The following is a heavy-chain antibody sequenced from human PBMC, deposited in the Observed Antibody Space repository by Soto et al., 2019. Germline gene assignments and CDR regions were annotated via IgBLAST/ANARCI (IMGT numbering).Heavy chain of an antibody. D-gene: IGHD4-17*01. CDR1: GGTFSSYG. CDR2: IIPIFGTA. V-gene: IGHV1-69*12. J-gene: IGHJ6*02. Sequence: QVPLVQSGAEVKKPGSSVKVSCKASGGTFSSYGISWVRQAPGQGLEWMGGIIPIFGTANYAQKFQGRVTITADESTSTAYMELSSLRSEDTAVYYCSRPDEVAVTTSHYYGMDVWGQGTTVTVSS. CDR3: SRPDEVAVTTSHYYGMDV.